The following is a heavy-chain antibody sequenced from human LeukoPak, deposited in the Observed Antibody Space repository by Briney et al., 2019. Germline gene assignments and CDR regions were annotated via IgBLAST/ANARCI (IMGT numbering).Heavy chain of an antibody. V-gene: IGHV3-33*01. D-gene: IGHD6-19*01. J-gene: IGHJ4*02. CDR3: VLGPRIAVAGTPFDY. CDR1: AFTFSSYG. CDR2: IWYDGSNK. Sequence: GGPLRLSCAASAFTFSSYGMHWARQAPGKGQEGVPVIWYDGSNKYYADSVKGRFTISRDNSRNTLYLHVNSLRAEDTAVYYCVLGPRIAVAGTPFDYWGQGTLVTVAS.